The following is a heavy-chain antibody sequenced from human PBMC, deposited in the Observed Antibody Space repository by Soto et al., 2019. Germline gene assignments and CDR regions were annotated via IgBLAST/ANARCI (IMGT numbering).Heavy chain of an antibody. CDR2: IDRRSDR. J-gene: IGHJ6*02. CDR1: GITFSSYS. D-gene: IGHD2-21*02. V-gene: IGHV3-21*01. Sequence: VGSLRLSCAASGITFSSYSIHWVRQAPGKGLEWVSSIDRRSDRFYAYSVKGRSTSSIENPKNSVYLQMRNRRAEDTAVYCLAIEETACPRANGLDVWGQGATVTVS. CDR3: AIEETACPRANGLDV.